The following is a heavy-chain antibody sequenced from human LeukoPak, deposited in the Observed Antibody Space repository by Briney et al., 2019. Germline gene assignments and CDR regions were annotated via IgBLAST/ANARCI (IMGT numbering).Heavy chain of an antibody. V-gene: IGHV3-30*02. D-gene: IGHD2-2*01. Sequence: PGGSLRLSCAASGFTFSTFGMHWVRQAPGKGLEWVAFIRYNGNDQFYADSVKGRFTISRDNSKNTLYLQMSSLRAEDTAVYYCAHGSMYQLDYWGQGTLVTVSS. J-gene: IGHJ4*02. CDR2: IRYNGNDQ. CDR3: AHGSMYQLDY. CDR1: GFTFSTFG.